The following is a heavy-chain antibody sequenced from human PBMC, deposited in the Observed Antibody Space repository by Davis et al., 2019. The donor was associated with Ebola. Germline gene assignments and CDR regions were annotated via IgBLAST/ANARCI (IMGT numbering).Heavy chain of an antibody. D-gene: IGHD3/OR15-3a*01. V-gene: IGHV3-73*01. CDR3: TRDGPVKGADAFDI. Sequence: GESLKISCAASGFTFSSYGTHWVRQVSGKGLEWVGRIRSKANSYATAYAASVKGRFTISRDDSKNTAYLQMNSLKTEDTAVYYCTRDGPVKGADAFDIWGQGTMVTVSS. CDR2: IRSKANSYAT. J-gene: IGHJ3*02. CDR1: GFTFSSYG.